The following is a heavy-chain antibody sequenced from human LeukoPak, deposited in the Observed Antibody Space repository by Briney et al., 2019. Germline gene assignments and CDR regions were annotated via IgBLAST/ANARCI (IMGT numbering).Heavy chain of an antibody. Sequence: GGSLRLSCAASGFTFSRYSLNWVRQAPGKGLEWVGRIKSKTDGGTTDYAAPVKGRFTISRDDSKNTLYLQMNSLKTEDTAVYYCTTDEEGLLWFGEPDYWGQGTLVTVSS. V-gene: IGHV3-15*01. CDR2: IKSKTDGGTT. CDR3: TTDEEGLLWFGEPDY. J-gene: IGHJ4*02. CDR1: GFTFSRYS. D-gene: IGHD3-10*01.